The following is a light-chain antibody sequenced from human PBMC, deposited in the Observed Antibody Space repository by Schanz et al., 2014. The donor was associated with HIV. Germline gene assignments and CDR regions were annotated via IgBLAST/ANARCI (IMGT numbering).Light chain of an antibody. CDR3: QQYYSIPPT. CDR2: WAS. V-gene: IGKV4-1*01. J-gene: IGKJ1*01. Sequence: DIVLTQSPDSLAVSLGERATIHCKSSQNLLSSSHNKNYLTWYQQKPGQPPKLLISWASTRESGVPDRFSGSGSGTDFTLTISRLQAEDAAIYFCQQYYSIPPTFGQGTRVEI. CDR1: QNLLSSSHNKNY.